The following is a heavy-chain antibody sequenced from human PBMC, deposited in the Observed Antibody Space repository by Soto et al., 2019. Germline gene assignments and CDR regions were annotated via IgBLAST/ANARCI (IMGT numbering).Heavy chain of an antibody. V-gene: IGHV4-30-2*02. CDR3: ARNFYGLSWFDP. Sequence: SETLSLTCAVSGGSISSGGYSWSWIRQPPGKGLEWIGYIYHSGSTYYNPSLKSRVTISVDRSKNQFSLKLSSVTAADTAVYYCARNFYGLSWFDPWGQGTLVTVSS. J-gene: IGHJ5*02. CDR1: GGSISSGGYS. CDR2: IYHSGST. D-gene: IGHD3-10*01.